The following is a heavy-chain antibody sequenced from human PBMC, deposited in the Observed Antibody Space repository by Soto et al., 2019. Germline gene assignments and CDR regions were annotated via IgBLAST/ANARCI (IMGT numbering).Heavy chain of an antibody. Sequence: GESLKISCKGSGYSFTSYWIGWVRQVPGKGLEWMGVIYPGDSDTSYSPSFPGQVTISADKSISTAYLQWSSLKASDTAMYYCARREPYNWNSNWCDPWGQGTLVTVSS. V-gene: IGHV5-51*01. D-gene: IGHD1-7*01. CDR3: ARREPYNWNSNWCDP. J-gene: IGHJ5*02. CDR1: GYSFTSYW. CDR2: IYPGDSDT.